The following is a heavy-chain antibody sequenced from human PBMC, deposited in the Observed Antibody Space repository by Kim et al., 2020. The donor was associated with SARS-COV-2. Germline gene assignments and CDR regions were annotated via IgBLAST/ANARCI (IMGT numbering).Heavy chain of an antibody. V-gene: IGHV3-15*01. Sequence: GGSLRLSCAASGFTFSNAWMSWVRQAPGKGLEWVGRIKSKTDGGTTDYAAPVKGRFTISRDDSKNTLYLQMNSLKTEDTAVYYCTTERGGVATYRLYYYYGMDVWGQGTTVTVSS. CDR3: TTERGGVATYRLYYYYGMDV. J-gene: IGHJ6*02. CDR1: GFTFSNAW. CDR2: IKSKTDGGTT. D-gene: IGHD5-12*01.